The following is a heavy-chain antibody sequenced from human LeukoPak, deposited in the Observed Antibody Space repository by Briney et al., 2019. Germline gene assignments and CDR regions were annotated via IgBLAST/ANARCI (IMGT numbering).Heavy chain of an antibody. CDR3: ARHADFEGEMATTTGFDY. Sequence: ASVKVSCKASGYPFTTYSISWVRQAPGQGLEWMGGIIPIFGTANYAQKFQGRVTITTDESTSTAYMELSSLRSEDTAVYYCARHADFEGEMATTTGFDYWGQGTLVTVSS. CDR2: IIPIFGTA. J-gene: IGHJ4*02. D-gene: IGHD5-24*01. CDR1: GYPFTTYS. V-gene: IGHV1-69*05.